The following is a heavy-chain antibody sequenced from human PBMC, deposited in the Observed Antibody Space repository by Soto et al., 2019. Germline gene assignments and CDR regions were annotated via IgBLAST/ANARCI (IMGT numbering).Heavy chain of an antibody. CDR3: ARGRYGDY. CDR2: ISAHNGNT. V-gene: IGHV1-18*01. D-gene: IGHD1-1*01. J-gene: IGHJ4*02. CDR1: GYTFTSYG. Sequence: QVHLVQSGAEVKKPGASVKVSCKASGYTFTSYGITWVRQAPGQGLEWMGWISAHNGNTDYAQKPQGRVIVTRDTSTSPAYMELRSLISDGTAVYYCARGRYGDYWGQGALVTVSS.